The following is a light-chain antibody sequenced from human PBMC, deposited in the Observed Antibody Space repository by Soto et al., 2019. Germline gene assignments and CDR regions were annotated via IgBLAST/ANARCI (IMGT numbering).Light chain of an antibody. Sequence: QSALTQPRSVSGSPGQSVTISCTGTSSDVGGYNYVSWYQQHPGKAPKLMIYDVSKRPSGVPDRFSGSKSGNTASLTISGLKAEDEAAYYCCSYAGSYNYVFGTGAKVTVL. CDR1: SSDVGGYNY. J-gene: IGLJ1*01. CDR2: DVS. V-gene: IGLV2-11*01. CDR3: CSYAGSYNYV.